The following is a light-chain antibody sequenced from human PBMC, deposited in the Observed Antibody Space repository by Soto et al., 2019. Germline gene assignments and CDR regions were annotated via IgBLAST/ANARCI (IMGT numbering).Light chain of an antibody. Sequence: DIVMTQSPDSLAVSLGERATINCKSSQSVLYSSNNKNYLAWYQQKPGQPPKLLIYWASTRESGVPDRFSGSGSGTDFTLTISSLQPEDFATYYCQQSHSTPLTFGGGTKVEIK. CDR1: QSVLYSSNNKNY. J-gene: IGKJ4*01. CDR2: WAS. CDR3: QQSHSTPLT. V-gene: IGKV4-1*01.